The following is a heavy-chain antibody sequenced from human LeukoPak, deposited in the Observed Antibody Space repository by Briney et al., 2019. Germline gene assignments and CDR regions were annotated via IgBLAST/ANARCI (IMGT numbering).Heavy chain of an antibody. CDR3: ASQDSYTAMVDY. Sequence: SETLSLTCAVYGGPFSGYYWSWIRQPPGKGLEWIGEINHSGSTNYNPSLKSRVTISVDTSKNQFSLKLSSVTAADTAVYYCASQDSYTAMVDYWGQGTLVTVSS. J-gene: IGHJ4*02. CDR2: INHSGST. CDR1: GGPFSGYY. D-gene: IGHD5-18*01. V-gene: IGHV4-34*01.